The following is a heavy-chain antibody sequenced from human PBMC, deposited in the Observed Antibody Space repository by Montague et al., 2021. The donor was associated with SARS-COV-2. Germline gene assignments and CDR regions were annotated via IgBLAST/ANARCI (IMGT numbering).Heavy chain of an antibody. CDR1: GGSVSSSGYY. J-gene: IGHJ5*02. CDR3: ARHTWGGFVVAAGNWFDP. CDR2: IYFSGSS. V-gene: IGHV4-39*01. Sequence: SETLSLTCTVSGGSVSSSGYYWGWIRQPPGKGLEWIGSIYFSGSSYYNPSLKSRVSISVDTSKNQFSLRLSSVTSADTAVYYCARHTWGGFVVAAGNWFDPWGQGTLVTVSS. D-gene: IGHD2-15*01.